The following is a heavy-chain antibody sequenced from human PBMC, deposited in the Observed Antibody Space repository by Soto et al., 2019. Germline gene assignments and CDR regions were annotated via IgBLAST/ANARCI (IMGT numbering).Heavy chain of an antibody. CDR2: ISYDGSNK. D-gene: IGHD5-12*01. J-gene: IGHJ4*02. CDR1: GFTFDNYY. V-gene: IGHV3-30*18. Sequence: QVQLVESGGGVVQPGRSLRLSCAASGFTFDNYYIHWVRQAPGKGLEWVSVISYDGSNKYYADSVKGRFTISRDNSKNALYLQMSSLRAEDTAVYYCAKDLGYSGYGVFDYWGQGTLVTVSS. CDR3: AKDLGYSGYGVFDY.